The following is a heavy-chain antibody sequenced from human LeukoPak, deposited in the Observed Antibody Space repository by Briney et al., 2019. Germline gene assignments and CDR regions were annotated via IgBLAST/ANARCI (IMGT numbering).Heavy chain of an antibody. V-gene: IGHV3-48*02. CDR3: ARVDGGFDI. J-gene: IGHJ3*02. Sequence: GGSLRLSCAGTGFTFSSYSMNWVRQAPGKGLEWVSYISGSSGIIYNADSVKGRFTISRDNAKNSLYLQMNSLRDEDTAMYYCARVDGGFDIWGQGTMVTVSS. CDR2: ISGSSGII. CDR1: GFTFSSYS.